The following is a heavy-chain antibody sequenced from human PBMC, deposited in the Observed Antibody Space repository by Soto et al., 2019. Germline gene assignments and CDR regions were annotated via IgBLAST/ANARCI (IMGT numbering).Heavy chain of an antibody. D-gene: IGHD3-10*01. Sequence: PSETLSLTCTVSGASISIGGYFWSWIRQHPGKGLEWIGHIYYNGSIYYNPSLKSRLTISVDTSKNEFSLRLTSVTAADTAVYFCATDEYFGSEIDFYYYAMDVWGQGTTVTVSS. J-gene: IGHJ6*02. CDR3: ATDEYFGSEIDFYYYAMDV. CDR2: IYYNGSI. CDR1: GASISIGGYF. V-gene: IGHV4-31*03.